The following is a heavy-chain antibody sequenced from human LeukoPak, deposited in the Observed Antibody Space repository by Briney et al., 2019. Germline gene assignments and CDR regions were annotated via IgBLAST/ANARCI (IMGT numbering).Heavy chain of an antibody. D-gene: IGHD1-26*01. Sequence: GXSLRLSCAASGFTFSSYSMNWVRQAPGKGLEWVSSISSSSSYIYYADSVKGRFTISRDNDKNSLYLQMNSLRAEDTAVYYCARDLNSGSCIWGQGTLVTVSS. J-gene: IGHJ4*02. V-gene: IGHV3-21*01. CDR2: ISSSSSYI. CDR1: GFTFSSYS. CDR3: ARDLNSGSCI.